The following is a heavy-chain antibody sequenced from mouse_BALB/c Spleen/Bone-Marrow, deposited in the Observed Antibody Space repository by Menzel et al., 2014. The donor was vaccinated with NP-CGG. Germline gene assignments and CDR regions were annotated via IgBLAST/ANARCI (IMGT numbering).Heavy chain of an antibody. D-gene: IGHD2-12*01. CDR3: ARDINYDSYYWYFDV. Sequence: EVMLVESGGGLVQPGGSLRLSCATSGFTFTDYFMSWVRQPPGQALEWLGFIRNKAKGYTTEYSASVEGRFTISRDNSLSIVYLQVNTLRAEDSATYYCARDINYDSYYWYFDVWGAGTTVTVSS. CDR1: GFTFTDYF. J-gene: IGHJ1*01. CDR2: IRNKAKGYTT. V-gene: IGHV7-3*02.